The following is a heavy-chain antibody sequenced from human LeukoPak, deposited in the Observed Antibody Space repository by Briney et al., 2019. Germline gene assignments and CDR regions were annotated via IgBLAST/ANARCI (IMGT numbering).Heavy chain of an antibody. CDR2: IYYSGST. V-gene: IGHV4-39*01. J-gene: IGHJ4*02. CDR3: ASVLVAPLMYFDY. CDR1: GGSISSSSYY. D-gene: IGHD2-15*01. Sequence: SETLSLTCTVSGGSISSSSYYWGWIRQPPGKGLEWIGSIYYSGSTYYNPSLKSRVTISVDTSKNQFSLKLSSVTAADTAVYYCASVLVAPLMYFDYWRQGTLVTVSS.